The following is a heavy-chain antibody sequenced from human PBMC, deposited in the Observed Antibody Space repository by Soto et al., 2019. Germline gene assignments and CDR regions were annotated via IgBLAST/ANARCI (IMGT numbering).Heavy chain of an antibody. V-gene: IGHV1-69*01. CDR2: IIPIFGTA. D-gene: IGHD2-15*01. Sequence: QVQLVQSGAEVKKPGSSVKVSCKASGGTFSSYAISWVRQAPGQGLEWMGGIIPIFGTANYAQKFQGRVTITADESTSTAYMELSSLRSEDTAVYYCARSQGYCSGGSCYNRGYYYYGMDVWGQGTTVTVSS. J-gene: IGHJ6*02. CDR3: ARSQGYCSGGSCYNRGYYYYGMDV. CDR1: GGTFSSYA.